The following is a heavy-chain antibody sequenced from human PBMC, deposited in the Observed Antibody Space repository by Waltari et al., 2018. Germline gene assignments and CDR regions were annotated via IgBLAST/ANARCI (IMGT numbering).Heavy chain of an antibody. J-gene: IGHJ6*02. CDR3: ARGRSGSPYYYYYGMDV. CDR2: MNPNSGNT. CDR1: GYTFTSYD. Sequence: QVQLVQSGAEVKKPGASVKVSCKASGYTFTSYDIKWVRQATGQGLEWMGWMNPNSGNTGYAQKFQGRVTMTRNTSISTAYMDLSSLRSEDTAVYYCARGRSGSPYYYYYGMDVWGQGTTVTVSS. V-gene: IGHV1-8*01. D-gene: IGHD3-3*01.